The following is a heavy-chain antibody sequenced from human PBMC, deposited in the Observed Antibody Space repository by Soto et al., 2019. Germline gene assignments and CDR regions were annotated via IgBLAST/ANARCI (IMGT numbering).Heavy chain of an antibody. V-gene: IGHV1-18*01. CDR2: ISAYNGNT. CDR1: GYTFTSYG. J-gene: IGHJ4*02. Sequence: ASVKVSCKASGYTFTSYGISWVRQAPGQGLEWMGWISAYNGNTNYAQKLQGRVTMTTDTSTSTAYMELRSLRSEDTAVYYCARAGLRAAASTTEPYYFDYWGQGTLVTVSS. D-gene: IGHD6-13*01. CDR3: ARAGLRAAASTTEPYYFDY.